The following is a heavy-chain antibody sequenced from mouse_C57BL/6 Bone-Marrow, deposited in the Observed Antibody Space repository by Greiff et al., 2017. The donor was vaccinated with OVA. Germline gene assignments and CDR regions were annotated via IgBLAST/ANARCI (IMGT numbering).Heavy chain of an antibody. V-gene: IGHV1-26*01. D-gene: IGHD1-1*01. CDR2: INPNNGGT. CDR3: ARGGNYYGSRRYYFDY. J-gene: IGHJ2*01. Sequence: VQLQQSGPELVKPGASVKISCKASGYTFTDYYMNWVKQSHGKSLEWIGDINPNNGGTSYNQKFKGKATLTVDKSSSTAYMELRSLTSEDSAVYYCARGGNYYGSRRYYFDYWGQGTTLTVSS. CDR1: GYTFTDYY.